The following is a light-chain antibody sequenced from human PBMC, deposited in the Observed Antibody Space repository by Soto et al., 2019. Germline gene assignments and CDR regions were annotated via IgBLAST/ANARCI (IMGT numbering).Light chain of an antibody. CDR2: AAS. CDR3: EETYSTPVT. V-gene: IGKV1-39*01. J-gene: IGKJ5*01. CDR1: QNIYNY. Sequence: DIQMTQSPSSLSASVGDRVTVTCRTSQNIYNYLNWYQQKPRKAPKLLIYAASSVQSGVPLRFSGTGSGTDFTLSISSLQPEDFATYYCEETYSTPVTIGQGTRLEIK.